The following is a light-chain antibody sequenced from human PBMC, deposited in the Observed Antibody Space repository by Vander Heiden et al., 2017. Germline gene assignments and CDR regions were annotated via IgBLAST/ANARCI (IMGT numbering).Light chain of an antibody. CDR3: HQDYSTPLT. CDR1: QSVLYSSNNKNY. Sequence: DIVMTQSPDSLAVSLGERATINCKSSQSVLYSSNNKNYLTWYQQKPGQPPKLLINWASTRDSGVPDRFSGSGSGTDFTLTISSLQAEDVAVYYCHQDYSTPLTFGGGTKVEIK. J-gene: IGKJ4*01. CDR2: WAS. V-gene: IGKV4-1*01.